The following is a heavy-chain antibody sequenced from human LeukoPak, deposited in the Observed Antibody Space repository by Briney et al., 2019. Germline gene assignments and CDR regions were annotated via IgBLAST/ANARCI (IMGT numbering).Heavy chain of an antibody. D-gene: IGHD3-22*01. J-gene: IGHJ4*02. V-gene: IGHV4-39*01. CDR1: GGSISSSSYY. Sequence: SETLSLTCTVSGGSISSSSYYWGWIRQPPGKGLEWIGSIYYSGSTYYNPSPKSRVTISVDTSKNQFSLKLSSVTAADTAVYYCARLLTSYYDSSGYYYSVYYFDYWGQGTLVTVSS. CDR2: IYYSGST. CDR3: ARLLTSYYDSSGYYYSVYYFDY.